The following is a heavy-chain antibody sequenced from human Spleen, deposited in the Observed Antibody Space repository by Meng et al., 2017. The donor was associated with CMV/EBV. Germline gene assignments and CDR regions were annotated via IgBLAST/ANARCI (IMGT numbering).Heavy chain of an antibody. J-gene: IGHJ3*01. D-gene: IGHD3-10*01. CDR2: IKDDGTQK. V-gene: IGHV3-7*01. Sequence: GESLKISCAASGFTFSGFWMGWLRQAPGKGLEWVATIKDDGTQKYYVESVKGRSTISRDNGKNSLDLQIHSLRVEDTAVYYCAKYILYHGAFGSWGQGTMVTVSS. CDR1: GFTFSGFW. CDR3: AKYILYHGAFGS.